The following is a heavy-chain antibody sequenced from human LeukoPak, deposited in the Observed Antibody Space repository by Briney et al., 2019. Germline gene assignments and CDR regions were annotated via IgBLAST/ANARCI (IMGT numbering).Heavy chain of an antibody. D-gene: IGHD6-19*01. CDR3: ARVIAVAGTPWFDP. J-gene: IGHJ5*02. V-gene: IGHV1-2*02. Sequence: GASVKVSCKASGYTFTGYYMHWVRQAPGQGLEWMGWINPNSGGTNYAQKFQGRVTMTRDTSISTAYMELSRLRSDDTAAYYCARVIAVAGTPWFDPWGQGTLVTVSS. CDR2: INPNSGGT. CDR1: GYTFTGYY.